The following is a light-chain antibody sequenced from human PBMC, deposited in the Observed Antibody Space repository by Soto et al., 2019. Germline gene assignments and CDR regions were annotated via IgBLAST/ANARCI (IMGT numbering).Light chain of an antibody. J-gene: IGKJ1*01. CDR1: QTITTRY. CDR2: GAS. V-gene: IGKV3-20*01. CDR3: QQYEDSPRT. Sequence: EILLTQSPGTLSLSPGERATLSFRASQTITTRYLAWFQKKPGQAPRLLIYGASSRATGIPDRFRGSWSGNDFILIINRLEPEDFAVYYCQQYEDSPRTFGQGTRVEIK.